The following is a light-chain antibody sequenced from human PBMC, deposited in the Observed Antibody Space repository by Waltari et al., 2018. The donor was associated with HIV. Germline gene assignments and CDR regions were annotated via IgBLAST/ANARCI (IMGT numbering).Light chain of an antibody. CDR3: QQYSRYPLT. Sequence: DIQLTQSPSFLSASVGDKVTISCRADQGISAWLAWYQQKPGKAPRSLIYVAATLQNGVPSRFSGNVSGTDFTLTIANLQPEDSATYYCQQYSRYPLTFGQGTRLEI. CDR1: QGISAW. CDR2: VAA. J-gene: IGKJ5*01. V-gene: IGKV1D-16*01.